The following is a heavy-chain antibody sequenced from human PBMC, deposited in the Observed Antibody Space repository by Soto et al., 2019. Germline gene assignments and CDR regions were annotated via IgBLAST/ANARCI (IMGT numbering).Heavy chain of an antibody. CDR3: ARGGGSPYPDHEFDY. CDR2: IYYRGTT. Sequence: QVQLQESGPGLVKPSETLSLTCSVSGVSTSNHYWTWIRKPPGQGPEWIGCIYYRGTTNYNASFNSRVTISLDTSKNQFSLKLTSVTTADTAVYYCARGGGSPYPDHEFDYWGQGILVNVSS. J-gene: IGHJ4*02. D-gene: IGHD6-19*01. CDR1: GVSTSNHY. V-gene: IGHV4-59*11.